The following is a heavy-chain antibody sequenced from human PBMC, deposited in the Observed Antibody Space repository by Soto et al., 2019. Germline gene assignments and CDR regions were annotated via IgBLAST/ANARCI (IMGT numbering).Heavy chain of an antibody. CDR2: INPSGGST. CDR3: ARDTSWRYDFWSGYNYYYDMDV. D-gene: IGHD3-3*01. CDR1: GYTFTSYY. J-gene: IGHJ6*02. V-gene: IGHV1-46*01. Sequence: ASVKVSCKASGYTFTSYYMHWVRQAPGQGLEWMGIINPSGGSTSYAQKFQGRVTMTRDTSTSTVYMELSSLRSEDTAVYYCARDTSWRYDFWSGYNYYYDMDVWRQGTTVTVSS.